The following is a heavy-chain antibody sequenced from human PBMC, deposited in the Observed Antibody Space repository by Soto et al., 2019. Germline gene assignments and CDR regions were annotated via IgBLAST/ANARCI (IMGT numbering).Heavy chain of an antibody. CDR1: GFTFSGYA. Sequence: GGSLRLSCAASGFTFSGYAMSWVRQAPGKGLEWVSVISGSDDSTYYADSVKGRFTISRDNSKNTLYLQMNSLRAEDTAVYYCAKRSSSSTFDYWGQGTLVTVS. CDR2: ISGSDDST. CDR3: AKRSSSSTFDY. D-gene: IGHD6-6*01. V-gene: IGHV3-23*01. J-gene: IGHJ4*02.